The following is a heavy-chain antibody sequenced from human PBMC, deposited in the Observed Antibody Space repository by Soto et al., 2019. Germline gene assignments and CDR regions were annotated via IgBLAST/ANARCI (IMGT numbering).Heavy chain of an antibody. Sequence: QVQLVQSGAEVKKPGSSVKVSCKASGGTFSSYTISWVRQAPGQGLEWMGRIIPILGIANYAQKFQGRVTITADKSTNTAYMELSRLRYEATAVYYCARTAAALYGMDVWGQGTTVTVS. V-gene: IGHV1-69*02. J-gene: IGHJ6*02. CDR2: IIPILGIA. D-gene: IGHD6-13*01. CDR3: ARTAAALYGMDV. CDR1: GGTFSSYT.